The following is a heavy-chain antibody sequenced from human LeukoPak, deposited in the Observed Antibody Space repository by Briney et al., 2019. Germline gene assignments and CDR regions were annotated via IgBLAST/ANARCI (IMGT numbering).Heavy chain of an antibody. J-gene: IGHJ5*02. CDR1: GGSISSYY. D-gene: IGHD6-19*01. CDR2: IYHSGSA. CDR3: ARQQYSSGWLFDP. V-gene: IGHV4-59*08. Sequence: RPSETLSLTCTVSGGSISSYYWSWIRQPPGRGLEWIGYIYHSGSANYNPSLKSRVTISVDTSKNQFSLKLSSVTAADTAVYYCARQQYSSGWLFDPWGQGTLVTVSS.